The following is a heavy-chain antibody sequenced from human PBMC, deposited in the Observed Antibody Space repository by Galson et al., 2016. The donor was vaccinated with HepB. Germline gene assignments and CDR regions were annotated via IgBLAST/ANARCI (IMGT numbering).Heavy chain of an antibody. D-gene: IGHD2-21*02. CDR2: ISYDGTDK. CDR1: GFTFRSYG. V-gene: IGHV3-30*18. Sequence: SLRLSCAGSGFTFRSYGIHWVRQAPGKGLEWVAAISYDGTDKYYADSVKGRFTISRDNSKNTLFLQMNSLRAEDTAVYYCAKEGEAYCGTDCSLDYWGQGTLITVSS. CDR3: AKEGEAYCGTDCSLDY. J-gene: IGHJ4*02.